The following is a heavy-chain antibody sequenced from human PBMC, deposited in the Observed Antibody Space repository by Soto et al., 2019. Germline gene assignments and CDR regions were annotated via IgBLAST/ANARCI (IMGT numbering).Heavy chain of an antibody. D-gene: IGHD1-1*01. Sequence: QVRLVQSEGEVKKPGASVKVSCRASGYTFTNYDISWVRQVPGQGLEWMGWISTERDLTKYAQKFQGRVTMTTDTFTNTAYMEPKSLRFVDAAVYYCARDPTANRASVYFDLWGRGTLVNVSS. CDR2: ISTERDLT. CDR1: GYTFTNYD. J-gene: IGHJ2*01. CDR3: ARDPTANRASVYFDL. V-gene: IGHV1-18*04.